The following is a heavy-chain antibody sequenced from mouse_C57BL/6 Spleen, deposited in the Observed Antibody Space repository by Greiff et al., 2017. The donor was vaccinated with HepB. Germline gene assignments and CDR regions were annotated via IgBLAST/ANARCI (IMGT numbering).Heavy chain of an antibody. D-gene: IGHD3-1*01. CDR1: GYTFTSYW. CDR2: IDPSDSET. J-gene: IGHJ1*03. CDR3: ARSGGYWYFDV. V-gene: IGHV1-52*01. Sequence: VQLQQPGAELVRPGSSVKLSCKASGYTFTSYWMHWVKQRPIQGLEWIGNIDPSDSETHYNQKFKDKATLTVDKSSSTAYMQLSSLTSEDSAVYYCARSGGYWYFDVWGTGTTVTVS.